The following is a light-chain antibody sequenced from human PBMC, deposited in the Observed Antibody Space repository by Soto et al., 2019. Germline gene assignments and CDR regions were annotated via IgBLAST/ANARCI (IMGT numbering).Light chain of an antibody. J-gene: IGKJ2*01. CDR1: QSVLHRSNGNSY. CDR3: QQYYSTPYT. Sequence: DIVMTQSPDFLAVSLGERATIKCRSSQSVLHRSNGNSYVAWYQQKPGQPPKLLIYWSSTRESGVPDRFSGSGSGTDFTLTISSLQAEDVAVYYCQQYYSTPYTFGQGTKLEIK. CDR2: WSS. V-gene: IGKV4-1*01.